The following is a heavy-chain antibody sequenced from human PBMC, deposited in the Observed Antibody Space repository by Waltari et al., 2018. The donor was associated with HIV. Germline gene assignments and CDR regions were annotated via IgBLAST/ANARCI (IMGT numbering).Heavy chain of an antibody. CDR1: GFPFTRYG. CDR2: ISDDGTTK. V-gene: IGHV3-30*18. CDR3: VKDGCSSGWCLDY. D-gene: IGHD6-19*01. Sequence: QVQLVESWGGVVQPGGSLSLSCAASGFPFTRYGIQWFRRAPGKGLEWVAVISDDGTTKYYAASVEGRFTFSRDKRGNVMYLQMESLTSEETTIYFCVKDGCSSGWCLDYWGQGTLVTVSS. J-gene: IGHJ4*02.